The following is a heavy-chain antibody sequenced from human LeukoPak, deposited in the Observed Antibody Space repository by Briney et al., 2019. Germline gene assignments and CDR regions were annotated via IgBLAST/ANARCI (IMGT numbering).Heavy chain of an antibody. CDR1: GSTFSSYG. D-gene: IGHD3-3*01. CDR3: AKEKDVLRFLEWLFVY. CDR2: IRYDGSNK. V-gene: IGHV3-30*02. J-gene: IGHJ4*02. Sequence: PGGSLRLSCAASGSTFSSYGMQWVSQAPGKGLEGVAFIRYDGSNKYYADSVKGRYTICRDNHKNRLYLEMKSPRAEDTALYYCAKEKDVLRFLEWLFVYWGQGTLVTVSS.